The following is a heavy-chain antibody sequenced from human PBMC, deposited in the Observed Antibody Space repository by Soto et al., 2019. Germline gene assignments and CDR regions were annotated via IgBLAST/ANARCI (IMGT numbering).Heavy chain of an antibody. CDR3: ARERKRLGLLYGMDV. V-gene: IGHV3-33*08. D-gene: IGHD2-15*01. J-gene: IGHJ6*02. Sequence: VQLVESGGGLVKPGGSLRLSCAASGFTFSSYSMNWVRQAPGKGLEWVAVIWYDGSNKYYADSVKGRFTISRDNSKNTLYLQMNSLRAEDTAVYYCARERKRLGLLYGMDVWGQGTTVTVSS. CDR1: GFTFSSYS. CDR2: IWYDGSNK.